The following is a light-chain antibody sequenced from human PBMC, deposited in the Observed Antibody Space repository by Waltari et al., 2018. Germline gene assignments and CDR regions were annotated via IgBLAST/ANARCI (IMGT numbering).Light chain of an antibody. CDR2: GAS. Sequence: EIVLTQSPGTLSLSPGERATLSCRASQSVSRTLAWYQQKPGQAPKLLIYGASIRATGITDRFTGSGSGTDFSLTISSLEPEDFAIYFCQHYVRLPATFGQGTKVEIK. CDR3: QHYVRLPAT. J-gene: IGKJ1*01. CDR1: QSVSRT. V-gene: IGKV3-20*01.